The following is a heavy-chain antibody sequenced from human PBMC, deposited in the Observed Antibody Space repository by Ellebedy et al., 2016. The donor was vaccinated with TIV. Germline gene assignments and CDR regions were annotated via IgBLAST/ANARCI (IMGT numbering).Heavy chain of an antibody. D-gene: IGHD5-24*01. CDR1: ESTXPSYG. CDR3: ATQLWNNKI. Sequence: GESLKISCEASESTXPSYGXXWVRXSPGKGXEWVSSISTTDGTHYADSVKGRFTISRDNPKNTLYLQMNSLRVEDTAVYYCATQLWNNKIWGQGTMVIVSS. J-gene: IGHJ4*02. CDR2: ISTTDGT. V-gene: IGHV3-23*01.